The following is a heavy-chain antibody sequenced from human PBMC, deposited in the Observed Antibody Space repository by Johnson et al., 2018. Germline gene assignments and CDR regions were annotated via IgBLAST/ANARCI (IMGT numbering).Heavy chain of an antibody. CDR1: GITFSKYG. CDR3: ARSALDDAFDI. CDR2: ISPDGSNK. J-gene: IGHJ3*02. Sequence: QVQLVQSGGGVVQPGRSLRLSCVGSGITFSKYGIHWVRQAPGKGLECVAVISPDGSNKYVPDSVQGRFTLCSDNSKNTLYLQMGSLRAEDMAVYYCARSALDDAFDIWGQGTMVTVSS. D-gene: IGHD3-3*01. V-gene: IGHV3-30*03.